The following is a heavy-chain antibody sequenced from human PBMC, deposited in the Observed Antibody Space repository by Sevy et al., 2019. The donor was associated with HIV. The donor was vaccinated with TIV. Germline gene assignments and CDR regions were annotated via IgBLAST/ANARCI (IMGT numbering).Heavy chain of an antibody. Sequence: GGSLRLSCAASGFTFSNAWMSWVRQAPGKGLEWVGRIKSKTDGGTTDYAAPVKGGLTISRDDSKNTLYLQMNSLKTEDTAVYYCTTENGIAEAGDYWGQGTLVTVSS. J-gene: IGHJ4*02. CDR1: GFTFSNAW. CDR3: TTENGIAEAGDY. CDR2: IKSKTDGGTT. D-gene: IGHD6-13*01. V-gene: IGHV3-15*01.